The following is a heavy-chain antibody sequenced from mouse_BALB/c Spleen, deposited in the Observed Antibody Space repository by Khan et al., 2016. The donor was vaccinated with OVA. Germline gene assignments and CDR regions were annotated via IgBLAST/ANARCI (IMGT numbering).Heavy chain of an antibody. V-gene: IGHV9-3-1*01. CDR3: VRGGRRAMDY. D-gene: IGHD3-3*01. CDR1: GYTFTNYG. CDR2: INSNTGEA. J-gene: IGHJ4*01. Sequence: QIQLVQSGPELKKPGETVKISCKASGYTFTNYGMNWVKQAPGKGLKWMGWINSNTGEATYADDFKGRFAFSLETSARTAYLQIKNLKNEDTATYFCVRGGRRAMDYWGQGTSVTVSS.